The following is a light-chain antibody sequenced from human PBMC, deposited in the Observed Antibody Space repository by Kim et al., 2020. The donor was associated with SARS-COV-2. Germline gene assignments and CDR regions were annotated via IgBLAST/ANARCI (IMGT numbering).Light chain of an antibody. CDR2: AIS. CDR1: TGAVPSDHF. Sequence: VTLTCGSGTGAVPSDHFPYWFQQKPGQAPRTLIYAISQRHSWTPARFSGSLLGAKAALTLSGAQHEDEAEYYCLLAYSGARLHVFGTGTKVTVL. CDR3: LLAYSGARLHV. J-gene: IGLJ1*01. V-gene: IGLV7-46*01.